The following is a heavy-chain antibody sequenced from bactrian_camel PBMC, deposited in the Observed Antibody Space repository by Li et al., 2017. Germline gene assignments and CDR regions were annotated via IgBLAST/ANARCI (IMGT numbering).Heavy chain of an antibody. V-gene: IGHV3S6*01. D-gene: IGHD2*01. Sequence: HVQLVESGGGSVQTGGSLRLSCASSGYTYRSVCMAWFRQAPGKGLEWVSTIDPAGGDTSYANSVKGRFTISRDNAKNTLYLQMNSLKPEDTAMYYCAARGPYCYTKLSVRDFAYWGQGTQVTVS. CDR2: IDPAGGDT. CDR3: AARGPYCYTKLSVRDFAY. J-gene: IGHJ6*01. CDR1: GYTYRSVC.